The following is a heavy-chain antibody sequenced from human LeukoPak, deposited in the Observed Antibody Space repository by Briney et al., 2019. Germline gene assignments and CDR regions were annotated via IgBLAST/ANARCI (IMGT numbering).Heavy chain of an antibody. V-gene: IGHV1-8*03. D-gene: IGHD6-13*01. CDR2: MNPNSGNT. Sequence: ASVKVPCKASGYTFTSYDINWVRQATGQGLEWMGWMNPNSGNTGYAQKFQGRVTITRNTSISTAYMELSSLRSEDTAVYYCARGSTLSSSWIYYYYYMDVWGKGTTVTVSS. J-gene: IGHJ6*03. CDR1: GYTFTSYD. CDR3: ARGSTLSSSWIYYYYYMDV.